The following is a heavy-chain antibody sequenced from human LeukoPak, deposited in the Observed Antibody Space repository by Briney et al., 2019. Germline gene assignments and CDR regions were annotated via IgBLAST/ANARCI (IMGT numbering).Heavy chain of an antibody. Sequence: GGSLRLSCAASGFTFNDCAMHWVRQAPGKGLEWVSLISGDGGSTYYADSVKGRFTISRDNSKNSLYLQMNSLRTEDTALYYCAKDKRSYYDILTGEMDVWGQGTTVTVSS. CDR3: AKDKRSYYDILTGEMDV. J-gene: IGHJ6*02. V-gene: IGHV3-43*02. CDR2: ISGDGGST. D-gene: IGHD3-9*01. CDR1: GFTFNDCA.